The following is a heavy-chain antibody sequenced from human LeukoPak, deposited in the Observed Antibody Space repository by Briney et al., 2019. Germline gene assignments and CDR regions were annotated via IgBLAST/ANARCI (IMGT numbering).Heavy chain of an antibody. CDR2: MNPNSGNT. V-gene: IGHV1-8*03. CDR3: ARGGFGVVIPEY. D-gene: IGHD3-3*01. J-gene: IGHJ4*02. CDR1: GYTFTSYD. Sequence: ASVKVSCKASGYTFTSYDINWVRQATGQGLEWMGWMNPNSGNTGYAQKFQGRVTITRNTSISTAYMEPSSLRSEDTAVYYCARGGFGVVIPEYWGQGTLVTVSP.